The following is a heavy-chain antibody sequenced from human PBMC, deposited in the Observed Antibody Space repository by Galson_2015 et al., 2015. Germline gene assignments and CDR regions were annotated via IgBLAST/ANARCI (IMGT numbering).Heavy chain of an antibody. CDR2: IYYSGST. CDR1: GGSISSSSYY. D-gene: IGHD2-2*01. J-gene: IGHJ5*02. Sequence: ETLSLTCTVSGGSISSSSYYWGWIRQPPGKGLEWIGSIYYSGSTYYNPSLKSRVTISVDTSKNQFSLKLSSVTAADTAVYYCWAKPAAMRGVRNWFDPWGQGTLVTVSS. V-gene: IGHV4-39*01. CDR3: WAKPAAMRGVRNWFDP.